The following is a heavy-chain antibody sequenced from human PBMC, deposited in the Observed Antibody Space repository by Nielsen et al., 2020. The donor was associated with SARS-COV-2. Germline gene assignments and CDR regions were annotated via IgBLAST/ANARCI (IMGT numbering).Heavy chain of an antibody. D-gene: IGHD2-2*01. CDR3: ARQPFCSMSNCRARLLY. Sequence: GESQKISCAASGFTVSNKYMTWVRQAPGKGLEWVSVMYSGGTTYYADSVRGRFTISRDNSKNTLYLQMNRLRAEDTAVYYCARQPFCSMSNCRARLLYWGQGTLVAVSS. CDR2: MYSGGTT. V-gene: IGHV3-66*04. CDR1: GFTVSNKY. J-gene: IGHJ4*02.